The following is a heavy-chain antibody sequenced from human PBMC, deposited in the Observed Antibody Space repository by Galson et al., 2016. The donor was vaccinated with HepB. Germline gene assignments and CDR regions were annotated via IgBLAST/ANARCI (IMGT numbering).Heavy chain of an antibody. J-gene: IGHJ4*02. CDR1: GFTFSSYA. CDR2: ISGSGGNT. D-gene: IGHD5-18*01. CDR3: ATPRGYSYGYWDDTTTDY. V-gene: IGHV3-23*01. Sequence: SLRLSCAASGFTFSSYAMSWVRQAPGKGLEWVSAISGSGGNTYYAHSVKGRFTISRDNSKNTLYLQMNSLRAEDTAVYYCATPRGYSYGYWDDTTTDYWGQGTLVTVSS.